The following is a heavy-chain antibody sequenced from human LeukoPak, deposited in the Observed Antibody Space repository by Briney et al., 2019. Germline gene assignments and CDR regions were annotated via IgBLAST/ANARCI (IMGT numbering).Heavy chain of an antibody. Sequence: SETLSLTCTVSGGSISSSSYYWGWIRQPPGKGLEWIGSIYYSGSTYYNPSLKSRVTISVDRSKNQFSLKLSSVTAADTAVYYCARDLGSSSNYWGQGTLVTVSS. D-gene: IGHD6-6*01. CDR3: ARDLGSSSNY. CDR2: IYYSGST. J-gene: IGHJ4*02. CDR1: GGSISSSSYY. V-gene: IGHV4-39*07.